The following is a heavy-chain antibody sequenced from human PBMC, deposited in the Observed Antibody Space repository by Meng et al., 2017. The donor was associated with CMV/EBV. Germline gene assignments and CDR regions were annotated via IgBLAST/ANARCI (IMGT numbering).Heavy chain of an antibody. CDR2: IRYDGSNK. Sequence: GESLKISCAASGFTFSSYGMHWVRQAPGKGLEWVAFIRYDGSNKYYADSVKGRFTISRDNSKNTLYLQMNSLRAGDTAVYYCARAGVGYYPYGFGYWGQGTLVTVSS. CDR3: ARAGVGYYPYGFGY. D-gene: IGHD3-3*01. V-gene: IGHV3-30*02. CDR1: GFTFSSYG. J-gene: IGHJ4*02.